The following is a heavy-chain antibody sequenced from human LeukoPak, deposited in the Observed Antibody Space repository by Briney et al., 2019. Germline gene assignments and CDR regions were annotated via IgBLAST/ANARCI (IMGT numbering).Heavy chain of an antibody. CDR3: ARDAQLWSYLDY. Sequence: GGSLRLSCAASGFTFSNFWMNWVRQAPGKGLEWVADMNQDGSEKYYVDSVKGRFTIARDNAKRSLYLQMNSLRAEDTAVYYCARDAQLWSYLDYWGRGILVTVSS. V-gene: IGHV3-7*01. J-gene: IGHJ4*02. D-gene: IGHD5-18*01. CDR1: GFTFSNFW. CDR2: MNQDGSEK.